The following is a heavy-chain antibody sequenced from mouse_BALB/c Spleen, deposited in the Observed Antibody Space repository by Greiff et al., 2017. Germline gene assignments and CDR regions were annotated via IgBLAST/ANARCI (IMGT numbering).Heavy chain of an antibody. D-gene: IGHD2-4*01. CDR1: GFTFSDYY. J-gene: IGHJ4*01. V-gene: IGHV5-4*02. CDR2: ISDGGSYT. Sequence: LVESGGGLVKPGGSLKLSCAASGFTFSDYYMYWVRQTPEKRLEWVATISDGGSYTYYPDSVKGRFTISRDNAKNNLYLQMSSLKSEDTAMYYCARPVDYDLHAMDYWGQGTSVTVSS. CDR3: ARPVDYDLHAMDY.